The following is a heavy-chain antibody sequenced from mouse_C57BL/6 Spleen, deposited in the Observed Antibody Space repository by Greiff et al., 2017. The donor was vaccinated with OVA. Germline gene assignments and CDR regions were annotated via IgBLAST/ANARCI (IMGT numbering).Heavy chain of an antibody. CDR3: APFRYGSSYGFDY. Sequence: EVQLQESGPGLVKPSQSLSLTCSVTGYSITSGYYWNWIRQFPGNKLEWMGYISYDGSNNYNPSLKNRISITRDTSKNQFFRKLNSVTTEDTATYYCAPFRYGSSYGFDYWGQGTTLTVSS. D-gene: IGHD1-1*01. CDR1: GYSITSGYY. J-gene: IGHJ2*01. CDR2: ISYDGSN. V-gene: IGHV3-6*01.